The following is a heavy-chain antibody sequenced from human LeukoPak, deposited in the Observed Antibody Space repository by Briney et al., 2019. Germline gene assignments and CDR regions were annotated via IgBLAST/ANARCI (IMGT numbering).Heavy chain of an antibody. J-gene: IGHJ5*02. CDR1: GYSFTSYW. CDR2: IYPGDSDT. D-gene: IGHD1-1*01. V-gene: IGHV5-51*01. Sequence: GESLQISCKGSGYSFTSYWIGWVRQMPGKGLVWMGIIYPGDSDTRYSPSFQGQVTISADKSISTAYLQWSSLKASDTTMYYCARRRLLTKAYNWFDPWVQGTLVTVSS. CDR3: ARRRLLTKAYNWFDP.